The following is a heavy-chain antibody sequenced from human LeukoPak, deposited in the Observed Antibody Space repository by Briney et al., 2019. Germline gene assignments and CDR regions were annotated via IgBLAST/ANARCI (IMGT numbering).Heavy chain of an antibody. CDR1: GFTFSSYS. CDR2: ISSSSYI. V-gene: IGHV3-21*01. Sequence: GGSLRLSCAASGFTFSSYSMNWVRQAPGKGLEWVSSISSSSYIYYADSVKGRFTISRDNAKNSLYLQMNNLRAEDTAVYYCARDSAAASGWFDPWGQGTLVTVSS. J-gene: IGHJ5*02. CDR3: ARDSAAASGWFDP. D-gene: IGHD6-13*01.